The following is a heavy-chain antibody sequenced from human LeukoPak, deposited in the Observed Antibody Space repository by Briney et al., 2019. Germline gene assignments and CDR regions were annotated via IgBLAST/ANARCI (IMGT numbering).Heavy chain of an antibody. CDR2: ISSSSSYI. Sequence: GESLRLSCAASGFTFSSYSMNWVRQAPGKGLEWVSSISSSSSYIYYADSVKGRFTISRDNAKNSLYLQMNSLRAEDTAVYYCAREGPYSGSYYIDYWGRGTLVTVSS. CDR3: AREGPYSGSYYIDY. V-gene: IGHV3-21*01. D-gene: IGHD1-26*01. J-gene: IGHJ4*02. CDR1: GFTFSSYS.